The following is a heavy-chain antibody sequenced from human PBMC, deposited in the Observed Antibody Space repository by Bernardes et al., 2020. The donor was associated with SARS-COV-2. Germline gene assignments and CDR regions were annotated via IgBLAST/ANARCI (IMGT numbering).Heavy chain of an antibody. V-gene: IGHV4-34*01. D-gene: IGHD1-1*01. CDR2: INHSGST. J-gene: IGHJ6*02. CDR1: GGSFSGYY. Sequence: LSLTCAVYGGSFSGYYWSWIRQPPGKGLEWIGEINHSGSTNYNPSLKSRVTISVDTSKNQFSLKLSSVTAADTAVYYCARDTTGYYYGMDVWGQGTTVTVSS. CDR3: ARDTTGYYYGMDV.